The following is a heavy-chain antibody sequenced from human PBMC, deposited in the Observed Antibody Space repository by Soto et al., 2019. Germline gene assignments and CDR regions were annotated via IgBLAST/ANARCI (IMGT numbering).Heavy chain of an antibody. Sequence: PGGSLRLSCAASGFIFSSYAMSWVRQAPGKGLEWVSSINGGGGSTYYADSVQGRFTISRDNSKNTLYLQMNSLRAEDTAVYFCAKEIIVPRYYYFYGMDVWGQGTTVTVSS. D-gene: IGHD1-26*01. CDR2: INGGGGST. CDR1: GFIFSSYA. J-gene: IGHJ6*02. V-gene: IGHV3-23*01. CDR3: AKEIIVPRYYYFYGMDV.